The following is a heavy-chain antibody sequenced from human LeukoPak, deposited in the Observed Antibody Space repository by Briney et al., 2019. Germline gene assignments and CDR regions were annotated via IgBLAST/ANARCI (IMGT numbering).Heavy chain of an antibody. Sequence: PSETLSLTCTVSGGSISSYYRSWIRQPPGKGLEWIGYIYTSGSTNYNPSLKSRVTISVDTSKNQFSLKLSSVTAADTAVYYCARSPDIVVVPAAIGYMDVWGKGTTVTVSS. CDR3: ARSPDIVVVPAAIGYMDV. V-gene: IGHV4-4*09. CDR1: GGSISSYY. J-gene: IGHJ6*03. D-gene: IGHD2-2*02. CDR2: IYTSGST.